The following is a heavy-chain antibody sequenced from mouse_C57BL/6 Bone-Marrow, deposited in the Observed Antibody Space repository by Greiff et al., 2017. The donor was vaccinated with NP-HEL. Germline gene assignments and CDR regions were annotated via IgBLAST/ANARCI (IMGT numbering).Heavy chain of an antibody. CDR2: IDPENGDT. V-gene: IGHV14-4*01. CDR3: TKRRERAWFAY. CDR1: GFNIKDDY. J-gene: IGHJ3*01. Sequence: VQLQQSGAELVRPGASVKLSCTASGFNIKDDYMHWVKQRPEQGLEWIGWIDPENGDTEYASKFQGKATITADTSSNTAYLQLSSLTSEDTAVYYCTKRRERAWFAYWGQGTLVTVSA. D-gene: IGHD2-12*01.